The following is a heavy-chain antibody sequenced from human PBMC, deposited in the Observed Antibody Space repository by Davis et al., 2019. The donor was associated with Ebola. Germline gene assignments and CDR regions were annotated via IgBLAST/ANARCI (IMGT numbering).Heavy chain of an antibody. Sequence: AASVKFSCKASGYTFTSYYMHWVRQAPGQGLEWMGIINPSGGSTSYAQKFQGRVTMTRDTSTSTVYMELSSLRSEDTAVYYCARVGGYSYGHGGYYYYGMDVWGQGTTVTVSS. J-gene: IGHJ6*02. V-gene: IGHV1-46*01. CDR3: ARVGGYSYGHGGYYYYGMDV. CDR1: GYTFTSYY. CDR2: INPSGGST. D-gene: IGHD5-18*01.